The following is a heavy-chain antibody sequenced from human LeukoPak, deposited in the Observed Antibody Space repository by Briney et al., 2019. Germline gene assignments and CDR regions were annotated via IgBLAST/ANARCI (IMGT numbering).Heavy chain of an antibody. CDR2: IYYSGST. CDR1: GGSISSYY. Sequence: SETLSLTCTVSGGSISSYYWSWIRQPPGKGLEWIGYIYYSGSTNYNPSLKSRISISVDTSKNQFSLKLSSVTAADTAVYYCARGKEVITMLRGLKPGYYFDYWGQGTLVTVSS. J-gene: IGHJ4*02. CDR3: ARGKEVITMLRGLKPGYYFDY. D-gene: IGHD3-10*01. V-gene: IGHV4-59*01.